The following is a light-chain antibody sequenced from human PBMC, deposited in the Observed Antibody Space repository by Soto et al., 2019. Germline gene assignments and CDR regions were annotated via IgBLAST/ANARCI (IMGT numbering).Light chain of an antibody. CDR1: QSISSY. Sequence: DIQMTQSPSSLSASVGDRVTITCRASQSISSYLNWYQQKPGKAPQLLIYAASSLQSGVPSRFSASGSGTDFTITISSMQTEDFQTSYCQQSYSTPRKXGPGTKVDIK. J-gene: IGKJ1*01. CDR3: QQSYSTPRK. V-gene: IGKV1-39*01. CDR2: AAS.